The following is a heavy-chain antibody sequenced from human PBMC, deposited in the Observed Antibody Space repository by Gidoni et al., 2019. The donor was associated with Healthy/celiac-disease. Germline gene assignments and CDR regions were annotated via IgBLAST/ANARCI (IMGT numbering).Heavy chain of an antibody. J-gene: IGHJ4*02. CDR1: SSYG. CDR2: ISYDGSNK. D-gene: IGHD6-19*01. Sequence: SSYGMHWVRQAPGKGLEWVAVISYDGSNKYYADSVKGRFTISRDNSKNTLYLQMNSLRAEDTAVYYCAKEDSSGWYYFDYWGQGTLVTVSS. V-gene: IGHV3-30*18. CDR3: AKEDSSGWYYFDY.